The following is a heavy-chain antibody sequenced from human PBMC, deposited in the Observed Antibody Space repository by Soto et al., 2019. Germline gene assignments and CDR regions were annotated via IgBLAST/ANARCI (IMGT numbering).Heavy chain of an antibody. D-gene: IGHD3-10*01. J-gene: IGHJ4*02. V-gene: IGHV1-69*08. CDR2: IIPILGIA. CDR3: ARDGNRSYYGSGNSGY. CDR1: GGTFSSYT. Sequence: QVQLVQSGAEVKKPGSSVKVSCKASGGTFSSYTISWVRQAPGQGLEWMGRIIPILGIANYAQKFQGRVTITXXKXTXXGCMELSSLSPEDTAVYYCARDGNRSYYGSGNSGYWGQGTLVTVSS.